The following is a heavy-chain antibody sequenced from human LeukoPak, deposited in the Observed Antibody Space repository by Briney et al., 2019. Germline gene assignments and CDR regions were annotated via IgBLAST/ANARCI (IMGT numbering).Heavy chain of an antibody. CDR1: GYTFTSCG. Sequence: GASVKVSCKTSGYTFTSCGISWVRQAPGQGLEWMGWISAYNGDTHYAQKLQGRVTMTTDTSTSTAYMELRSLRSDDTAVYYCARGRDGFNPYYFDYWGQGTLVTVSS. J-gene: IGHJ4*02. CDR2: ISAYNGDT. D-gene: IGHD5-24*01. CDR3: ARGRDGFNPYYFDY. V-gene: IGHV1-18*01.